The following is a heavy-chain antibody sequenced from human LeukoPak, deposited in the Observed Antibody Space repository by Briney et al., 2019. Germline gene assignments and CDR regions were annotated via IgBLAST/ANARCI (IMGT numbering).Heavy chain of an antibody. D-gene: IGHD4-17*01. CDR3: ARSLTVTTVDY. J-gene: IGHJ4*02. V-gene: IGHV4-61*02. CDR2: IYTSGST. CDR1: GGSISSSSYY. Sequence: PSETLSLTCTVSGGSISSSSYYWSWIRQPAGKGLEWIGRIYTSGSTNYNPSLKSRVTISVDTSKNQFSLKLSSVTAADTAVYYCARSLTVTTVDYWGQGTLVTVSS.